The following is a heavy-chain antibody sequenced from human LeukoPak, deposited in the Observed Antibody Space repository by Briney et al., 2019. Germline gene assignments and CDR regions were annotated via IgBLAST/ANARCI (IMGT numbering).Heavy chain of an antibody. V-gene: IGHV3-30*18. D-gene: IGHD5-12*01. CDR2: ISYDGSNK. J-gene: IGHJ4*02. CDR1: GFTFSSYG. Sequence: PGRSLRLSCAASGFTFSSYGTHWVRQAPGKGLEWVAVISYDGSNKYYADSVKGRFTISRDNSKNTLYLQMNSLRAEDTAVYYCAKGSSDGYNECFDYWGQGTLVTVSS. CDR3: AKGSSDGYNECFDY.